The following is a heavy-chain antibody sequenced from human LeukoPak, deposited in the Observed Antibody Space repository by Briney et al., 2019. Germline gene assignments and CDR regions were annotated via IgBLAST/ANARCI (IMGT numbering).Heavy chain of an antibody. Sequence: GGSLRLSCAASGFTFSSYAMSWVRQAPGKGLEWVSAISGSGGSTYYADSVKGRFTISRDNSKNTLYLQMNSLRAEDTAVYYCAKATLTFGGVISSSDYWGQGTLVTVSS. CDR1: GFTFSSYA. D-gene: IGHD3-16*02. V-gene: IGHV3-23*01. J-gene: IGHJ4*02. CDR3: AKATLTFGGVISSSDY. CDR2: ISGSGGST.